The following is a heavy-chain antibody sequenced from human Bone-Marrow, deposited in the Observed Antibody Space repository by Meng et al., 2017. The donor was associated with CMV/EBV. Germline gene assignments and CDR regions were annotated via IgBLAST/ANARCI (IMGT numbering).Heavy chain of an antibody. CDR2: ISYDGSDK. CDR3: ARDEDTVMLEERYFDY. Sequence: GESLKISCAASGFTFSSYAMHWVRQAPGKGLEWVAVISYDGSDKYNADSVKGRFTISRDNSKNTLYLQMNSLRGEDTAVYYCARDEDTVMLEERYFDYWGQGTLVTVSS. CDR1: GFTFSSYA. D-gene: IGHD3-16*01. J-gene: IGHJ4*02. V-gene: IGHV3-30-3*01.